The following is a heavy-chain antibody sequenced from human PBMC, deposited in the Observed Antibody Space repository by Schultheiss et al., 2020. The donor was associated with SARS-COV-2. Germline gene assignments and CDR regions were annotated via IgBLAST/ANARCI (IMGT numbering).Heavy chain of an antibody. CDR3: ARVAAAGYYYGMDV. CDR1: GGTFSSYA. V-gene: IGHV1-69*13. Sequence: SVKVSCKASGGTFSSYAISWVRQAPGQGLEWMGGIIPIFGTANYAQKFQGRVTITADESTSTAYMELSSLRSDDTAVYYCARVAAAGYYYGMDVWGQGTTVTVSS. J-gene: IGHJ6*02. D-gene: IGHD6-13*01. CDR2: IIPIFGTA.